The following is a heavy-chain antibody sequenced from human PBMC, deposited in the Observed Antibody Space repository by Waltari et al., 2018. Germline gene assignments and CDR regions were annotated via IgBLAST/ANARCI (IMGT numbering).Heavy chain of an antibody. V-gene: IGHV1-69*04. D-gene: IGHD4-17*01. J-gene: IGHJ6*03. CDR2: SIPILGIT. Sequence: QVQLVQSGAEVKKPGSSVKVSCKASGGTFSRYAISWVRLAPGQGLEWMGGSIPILGITNYAQKFQGRVTISADESTSTAYMELSSLRPEDTAVYYCARTVTPGDYYYYYMDVWGKGTTVTVSS. CDR1: GGTFSRYA. CDR3: ARTVTPGDYYYYYMDV.